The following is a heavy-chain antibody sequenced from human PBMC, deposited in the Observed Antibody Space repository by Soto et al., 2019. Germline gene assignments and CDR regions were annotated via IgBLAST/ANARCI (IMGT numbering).Heavy chain of an antibody. CDR1: GYTFARYA. D-gene: IGHD1-1*01. V-gene: IGHV1-18*01. CDR2: ISASNNNI. CDR3: ARDRSTRDTGPTGMDV. J-gene: IGHJ6*02. Sequence: QLQVVQSGPEVREPAASVEVSCKASGYTFARYAFSWVRQAPGQGPEWMGWISASNNNIHYAQKFEGRVTTFTDTYTNTDYMQLRSLTSDDTAFYYCARDRSTRDTGPTGMDVWGQGTSVTVSS.